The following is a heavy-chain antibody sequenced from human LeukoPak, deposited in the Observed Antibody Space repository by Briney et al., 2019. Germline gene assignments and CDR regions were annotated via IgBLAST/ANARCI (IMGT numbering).Heavy chain of an antibody. CDR1: GFTFSSYG. J-gene: IGHJ4*02. CDR2: IWYDGSNK. CDR3: ARDYDFWSGYPPDYFDY. V-gene: IGHV3-33*08. D-gene: IGHD3-3*01. Sequence: SGGSLRLSCAASGFTFSSYGMHWVRQAPGKGLEWVAVIWYDGSNKYYADSVKGRFTISRDNSKNTLYLQMNSLRAEDTAVYYCARDYDFWSGYPPDYFDYWGQGTLVTVSS.